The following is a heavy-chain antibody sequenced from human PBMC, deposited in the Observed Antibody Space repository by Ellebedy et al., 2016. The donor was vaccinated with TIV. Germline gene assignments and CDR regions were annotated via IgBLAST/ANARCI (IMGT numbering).Heavy chain of an antibody. CDR1: GYTFTGYY. J-gene: IGHJ6*03. CDR3: ARGDSDILTGFPTSYYMDV. CDR2: INPSGGST. Sequence: AASVKVSCKASGYTFTGYYMHWVRQAPGQGLEWMGIINPSGGSTSYAQKFQGRVTMTTDTSTSTAYMELRSLRSDDTAVYYCARGDSDILTGFPTSYYMDVWGKGTTVTVSS. D-gene: IGHD3-9*01. V-gene: IGHV1-46*03.